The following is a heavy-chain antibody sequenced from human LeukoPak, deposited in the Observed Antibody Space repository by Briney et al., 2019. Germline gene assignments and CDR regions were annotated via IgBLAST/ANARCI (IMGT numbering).Heavy chain of an antibody. V-gene: IGHV4-61*02. J-gene: IGHJ6*03. CDR2: IYTSGST. CDR3: ARGDSSGWYGLRMDYYYYMDV. Sequence: PSETLSLTCTVSGGSISSGSYYWSWIRQPAGKGLEWIGRIYTSGSTNYNPSLKSRVTISVDTSKNQFSLKLSSVTAADTAVYYCARGDSSGWYGLRMDYYYYMDVWGKGTTVTVSS. D-gene: IGHD6-19*01. CDR1: GGSISSGSYY.